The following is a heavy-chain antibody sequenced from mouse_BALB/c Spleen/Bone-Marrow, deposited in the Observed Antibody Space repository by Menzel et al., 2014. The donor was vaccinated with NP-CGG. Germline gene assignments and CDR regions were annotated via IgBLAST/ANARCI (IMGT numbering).Heavy chain of an antibody. CDR1: GFSLTSYD. CDR3: ARKDYRYDYFDY. Sequence: VQRVESGPGLVQPSQSLSITCTVSGFSLTSYDVHWVRQSPGMGLEWLGGIWSGGGTDYDAAFISRLNITKDNSKSQVFFKMNSLQADDTAIYFCARKDYRYDYFDYWGQGTTLTVSS. J-gene: IGHJ2*01. V-gene: IGHV2-4-1*01. CDR2: IWSGGGT. D-gene: IGHD2-14*01.